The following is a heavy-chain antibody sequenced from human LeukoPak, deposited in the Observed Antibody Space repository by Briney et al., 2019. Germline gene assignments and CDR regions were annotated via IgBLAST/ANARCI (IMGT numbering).Heavy chain of an antibody. CDR1: GFTLSTSE. J-gene: IGHJ4*02. CDR2: ISSSGKRGSTI. V-gene: IGHV3-48*03. D-gene: IGHD6-6*01. CDR3: ATTRWTTRPEDY. Sequence: GGTLRLSCAAYGFTLSTSEVNWVRQATGKGLEWVSFISSSGKRGSTIYYADSVKGRFTISRDNAKNSLYLQMNSLRAEDTAVYYCATTRWTTRPEDYWGQGTLVTVSS.